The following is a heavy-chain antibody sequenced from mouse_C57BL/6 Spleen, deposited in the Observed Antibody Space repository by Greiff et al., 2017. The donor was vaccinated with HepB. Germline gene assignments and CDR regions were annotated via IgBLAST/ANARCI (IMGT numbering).Heavy chain of an antibody. D-gene: IGHD1-1*01. Sequence: QVQLQQPGAELVKPGASVTLSCKASGYSFTSYWMHWVKQRPGQGLEWIGMIHPNRGSTNYNEKFKSKATLTVDKSSSTAYMQLSSLTSEDSAVYNGARGDYYGSSDGYFDVWGTGTTVTVSS. CDR3: ARGDYYGSSDGYFDV. CDR1: GYSFTSYW. V-gene: IGHV1-64*01. CDR2: IHPNRGST. J-gene: IGHJ1*03.